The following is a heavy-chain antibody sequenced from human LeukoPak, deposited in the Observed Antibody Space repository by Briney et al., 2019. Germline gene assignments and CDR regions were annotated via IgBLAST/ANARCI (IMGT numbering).Heavy chain of an antibody. CDR2: IHSGGNT. Sequence: GGSLRLSCAASGFTVSSNYMSWVRQAPGKGLEWVSVIHSGGNTYYADSVKGRFTISRDNPKSTLYLLMNSLRAEDTAVYYCARGVSYRSSWYLDYWGQGTLVTVSS. J-gene: IGHJ4*02. D-gene: IGHD6-13*01. CDR3: ARGVSYRSSWYLDY. CDR1: GFTVSSNY. V-gene: IGHV3-53*01.